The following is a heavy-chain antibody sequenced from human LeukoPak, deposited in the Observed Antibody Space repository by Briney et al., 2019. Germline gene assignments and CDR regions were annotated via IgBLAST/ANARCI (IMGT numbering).Heavy chain of an antibody. D-gene: IGHD2-2*01. CDR2: IRYDGSNK. CDR3: AKDLGSTKGI. V-gene: IGHV3-30*02. J-gene: IGHJ3*02. CDR1: GFTFSSYG. Sequence: GGSLRLSCAASGFTFSSYGMHWVRQAPGKGLEWVAFIRYDGSNKYYADSVKGRFTISRDNSKSTLYLQMNSLRAEDTAVYYCAKDLGSTKGIWGQGTMVTVSS.